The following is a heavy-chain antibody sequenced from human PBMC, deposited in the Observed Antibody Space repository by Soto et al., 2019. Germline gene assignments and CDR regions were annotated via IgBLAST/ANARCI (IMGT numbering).Heavy chain of an antibody. CDR3: AVSGYSYGYEYYFDY. J-gene: IGHJ4*02. Sequence: GASVKVSCKASGYTFTSYGISWVRQAPGQGLEWMGWISAYNGNTNYAQKLQGRVTMTTDTSTSTAYMELRSLRSDDTAVYYCAVSGYSYGYEYYFDYWGQRTLVTVSS. CDR1: GYTFTSYG. V-gene: IGHV1-18*01. CDR2: ISAYNGNT. D-gene: IGHD5-18*01.